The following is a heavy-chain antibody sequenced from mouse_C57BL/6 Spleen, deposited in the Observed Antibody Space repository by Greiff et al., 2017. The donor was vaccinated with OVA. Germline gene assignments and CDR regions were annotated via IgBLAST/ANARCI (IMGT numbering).Heavy chain of an antibody. V-gene: IGHV1-69*01. CDR3: ARAGFSYAMDY. Sequence: QVQLQQPGAELVMPGASVKLSCKASGYTLTSYWMHWVKQRPGQGLEWIGEIDPSDSYTNYNQKFKGKSTLTVDKSSSTAYMQLSSLTSEDSAVYYCARAGFSYAMDYWGQGTSVTVSS. CDR2: IDPSDSYT. CDR1: GYTLTSYW. J-gene: IGHJ4*01.